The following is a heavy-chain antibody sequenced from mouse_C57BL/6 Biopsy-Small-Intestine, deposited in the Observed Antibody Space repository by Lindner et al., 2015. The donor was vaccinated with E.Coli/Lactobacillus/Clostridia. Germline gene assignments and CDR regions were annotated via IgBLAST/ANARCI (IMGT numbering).Heavy chain of an antibody. CDR1: GYAFSRYW. Sequence: VQLQESGAELVKPGASVKISCKVSGYAFSRYWMNWVKQRPGKGLEWIGQIYPGDGDTNYSGKFKGKATLTADKSSSTAYMQLSSLTSEDSAVYFCARSNYGSGYGYFDVWGTGTTVTVSS. J-gene: IGHJ1*03. CDR3: ARSNYGSGYGYFDV. CDR2: IYPGDGDT. V-gene: IGHV1-80*01. D-gene: IGHD1-1*01.